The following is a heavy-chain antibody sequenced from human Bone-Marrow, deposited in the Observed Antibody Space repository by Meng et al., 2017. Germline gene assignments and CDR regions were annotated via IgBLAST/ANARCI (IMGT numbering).Heavy chain of an antibody. Sequence: QVQLQESGPGLVKPSETLSLTCTVSGGSISSNTYYWGWIRQPPGKGLEWIGTIYYRGSTYYNPSLKSRVTISVDTFKNQFSLKLSSVTAADTAVYYCARRGGSSSGNVDYWGQGTLVTVSS. J-gene: IGHJ4*02. V-gene: IGHV4-39*01. CDR1: GGSISSNTYY. CDR3: ARRGGSSSGNVDY. D-gene: IGHD6-6*01. CDR2: IYYRGST.